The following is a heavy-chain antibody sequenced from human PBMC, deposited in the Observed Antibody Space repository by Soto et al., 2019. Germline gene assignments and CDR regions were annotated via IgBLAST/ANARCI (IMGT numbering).Heavy chain of an antibody. CDR2: IYYSGGT. V-gene: IGHV4-4*02. CDR1: GDSINSNYC. Sequence: QVQLQESGPGLVRPSGTLSLTCAVSGDSINSNYCWTWVRQPPGKGLEWIAEIYYSGGTSYNPSRTSRVTISMDKSKTQFSLNLTSVTAADTAMYYCARDTGWGLGYWGQGTLVTVSS. D-gene: IGHD6-19*01. J-gene: IGHJ4*02. CDR3: ARDTGWGLGY.